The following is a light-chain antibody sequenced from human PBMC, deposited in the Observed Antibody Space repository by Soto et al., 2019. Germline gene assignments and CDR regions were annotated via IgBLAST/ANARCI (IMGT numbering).Light chain of an antibody. CDR3: QQSYTSPT. J-gene: IGKJ3*01. V-gene: IGKV1-39*01. CDR2: GAS. CDR1: QTISNY. Sequence: DIPLTQSPSSLCASVGDRVTITCRASQTISNYVNWYQMKPGKAPKLLIYGASSLQNGVPPRFSGSGSGTAFALTIRNLEPEDFASYFYQQSYTSPTVGPGTKVHL.